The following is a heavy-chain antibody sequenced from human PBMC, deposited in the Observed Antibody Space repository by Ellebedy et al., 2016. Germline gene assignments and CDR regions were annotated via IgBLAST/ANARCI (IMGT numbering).Heavy chain of an antibody. V-gene: IGHV3-15*01. J-gene: IGHJ5*02. CDR1: GFPFSTAW. CDR3: TTDTPDSSSWYH. Sequence: GESLKISCAASGFPFSTAWMSWVGQAPGKGLEWVGRLKSKTDGGTTDYAAPVKGRFTISRDDSKNTLYLQMNSLKTEDTAVYYCTTDTPDSSSWYHWGQGTLVTVSS. D-gene: IGHD6-13*01. CDR2: LKSKTDGGTT.